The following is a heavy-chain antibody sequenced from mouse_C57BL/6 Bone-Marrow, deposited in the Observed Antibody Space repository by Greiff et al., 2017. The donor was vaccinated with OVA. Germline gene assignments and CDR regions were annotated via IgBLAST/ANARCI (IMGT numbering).Heavy chain of an antibody. CDR3: ARSLGWLLPYYAMDY. CDR1: GYTFTSYW. Sequence: QVQLQQPGAELVKPGASVKLSCKASGYTFTSYWMHWVKQRPGQGLEWIGMIHPNSGSTNYNEKFKSKATLTVDKSSSTAYMQLSSLTSEDSAVYYCARSLGWLLPYYAMDYWGQGTSVTVSS. V-gene: IGHV1-64*01. D-gene: IGHD2-3*01. J-gene: IGHJ4*01. CDR2: IHPNSGST.